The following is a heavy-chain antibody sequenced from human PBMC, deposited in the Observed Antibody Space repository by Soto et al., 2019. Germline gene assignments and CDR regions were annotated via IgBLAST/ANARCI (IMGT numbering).Heavy chain of an antibody. V-gene: IGHV3-11*01. CDR3: ARDPYCSSTSCYDYYYYYMDV. CDR1: GFTFSDYY. Sequence: GGSLRLSCAASGFTFSDYYMSWIRQAPGKGLEWVSYISSSGSTIYYADSVKGRFTISRDNAKNSLYLQMNSLRAEDTAVYYCARDPYCSSTSCYDYYYYYMDVWGKGTTVTVSS. CDR2: ISSSGSTI. J-gene: IGHJ6*03. D-gene: IGHD2-2*01.